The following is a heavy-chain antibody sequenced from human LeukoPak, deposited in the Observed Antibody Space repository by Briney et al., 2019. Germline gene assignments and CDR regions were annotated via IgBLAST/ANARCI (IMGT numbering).Heavy chain of an antibody. D-gene: IGHD3-10*01. CDR1: GFTVSSNY. Sequence: GGSLRLSCAASGFTVSSNYMSWVRQAPGRGLEWVSVIYIGGSTYYADSVKGRFTISRDNSKNTLYLQMNSLRAEDTAVYYCARVQPAGNYYGSGSYYTTAAFDIWGQGTMVTVSS. CDR3: ARVQPAGNYYGSGSYYTTAAFDI. V-gene: IGHV3-53*01. J-gene: IGHJ3*02. CDR2: IYIGGST.